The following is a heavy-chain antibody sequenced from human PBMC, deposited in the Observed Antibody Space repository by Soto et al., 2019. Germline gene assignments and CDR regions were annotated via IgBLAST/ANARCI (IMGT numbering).Heavy chain of an antibody. J-gene: IGHJ4*02. V-gene: IGHV1-8*01. CDR3: ARHGVALRYCSGGSCSYYFDY. CDR2: MNPNSGNT. D-gene: IGHD2-15*01. CDR1: GYTSTSYD. Sequence: ASVKVSCKASGYTSTSYDINWVRQATGQGLEWMGWMNPNSGNTGYAQKFQGRVTMTRNTSISTAYMELSSLRSEDTAVYYCARHGVALRYCSGGSCSYYFDYWGQGTLVTVSS.